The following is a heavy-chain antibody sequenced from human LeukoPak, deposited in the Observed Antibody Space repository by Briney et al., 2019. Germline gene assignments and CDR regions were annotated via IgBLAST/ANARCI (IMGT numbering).Heavy chain of an antibody. CDR1: GFTFSNYG. Sequence: GRSLRLSCAASGFTFSNYGMYWVRQAPGKGLEWVGVIWHDGSNKYYADSVKGRFTISRDNSKNTMYLEMNRLRAEDTAVYYCAKDTSGNHYSIHYWDQGTLVTVSS. J-gene: IGHJ4*02. D-gene: IGHD1-26*01. V-gene: IGHV3-33*06. CDR2: IWHDGSNK. CDR3: AKDTSGNHYSIHY.